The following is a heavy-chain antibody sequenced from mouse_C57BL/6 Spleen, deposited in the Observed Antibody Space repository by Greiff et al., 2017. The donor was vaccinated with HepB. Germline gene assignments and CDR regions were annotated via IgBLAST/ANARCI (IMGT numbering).Heavy chain of an antibody. D-gene: IGHD1-1*01. CDR1: GYTFTSYW. J-gene: IGHJ2*01. CDR3: ARSAHYYGSRGCYFDY. CDR2: INPSNGGT. V-gene: IGHV1-53*01. Sequence: VQLQQPGTELVKPGASVKLSCKASGYTFTSYWMHWVKQRPGQGLEWIGNINPSNGGTNYNEKFKSKATLTVDKSSSTAYMQLSSLTSEDSAVYYCARSAHYYGSRGCYFDYWGQGTTLTVSS.